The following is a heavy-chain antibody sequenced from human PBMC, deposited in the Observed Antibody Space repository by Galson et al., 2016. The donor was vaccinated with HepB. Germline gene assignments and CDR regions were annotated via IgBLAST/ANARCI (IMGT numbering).Heavy chain of an antibody. Sequence: SLRLSCAASGFTFRNYAMSWVRQAPGKGLEWVSVISGSGGSTDYADAVKGRFTISRDNSNNTLYLQMNSLTAEDTAVYYCAKDLIPWDIFMADVEYWGQGSLVTVSS. J-gene: IGHJ4*02. V-gene: IGHV3-23*01. CDR2: ISGSGGST. CDR3: AKDLIPWDIFMADVEY. CDR1: GFTFRNYA. D-gene: IGHD3-16*01.